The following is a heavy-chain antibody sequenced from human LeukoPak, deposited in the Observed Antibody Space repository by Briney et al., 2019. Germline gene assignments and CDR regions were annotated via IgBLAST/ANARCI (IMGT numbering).Heavy chain of an antibody. CDR1: GFTFSSYG. Sequence: PGGSLRLSCAASGFTFSSYGMHWVRQAPGKGLEWVAVIWYDGSNKYYADSVKGRFTISRDNSENTLYLQMNSLRAEDTAVYYCARDPTYCTNGVCYLFDYWGQGTLVTVSS. V-gene: IGHV3-33*01. J-gene: IGHJ4*02. CDR2: IWYDGSNK. D-gene: IGHD2-8*01. CDR3: ARDPTYCTNGVCYLFDY.